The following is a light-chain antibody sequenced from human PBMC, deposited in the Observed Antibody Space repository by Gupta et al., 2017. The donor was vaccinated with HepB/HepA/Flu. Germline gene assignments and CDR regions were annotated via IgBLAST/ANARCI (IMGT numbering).Light chain of an antibody. CDR2: GYS. V-gene: IGLV1-40*01. Sequence: QSVLTQPPSVSGAPGQTVIIPCPGSTSNIGADYDVHWYHQLPGTAPKLLIYGYSSRPSGVPDRFSGSKSGASASLAITGLQAEDEGDYYCQSFDSSLGDVLFGGGTRLTVL. CDR3: QSFDSSLGDVL. J-gene: IGLJ2*01. CDR1: TSNIGADYD.